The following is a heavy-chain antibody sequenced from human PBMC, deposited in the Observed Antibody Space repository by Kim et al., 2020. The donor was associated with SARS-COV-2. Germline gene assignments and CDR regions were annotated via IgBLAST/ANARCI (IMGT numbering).Heavy chain of an antibody. CDR1: GGSISSSNW. Sequence: SETLSLTCAVSGGSISSSNWWSWVRQPPGKGLEWIGEIYHSGSTNYNPSLKSRVTISVDKSKNQFSLKLSSVTAADTAVYYCASAYCSGGSCSFYYFDYWGQGTLVTVSS. V-gene: IGHV4-4*02. CDR3: ASAYCSGGSCSFYYFDY. J-gene: IGHJ4*02. CDR2: IYHSGST. D-gene: IGHD2-15*01.